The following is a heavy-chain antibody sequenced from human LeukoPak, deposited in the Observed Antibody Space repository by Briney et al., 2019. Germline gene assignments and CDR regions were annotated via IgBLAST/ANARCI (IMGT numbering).Heavy chain of an antibody. J-gene: IGHJ4*02. V-gene: IGHV4-59*12. D-gene: IGHD1-26*01. CDR2: VYNTGIT. Sequence: PSETLSLTCTVSGGSISRYYWSWIRQTPGKGLEWIGYVYNTGITKYNPSLKSRVTIPVDTSKNQFSLKLSSVTAADTAVYYCARGGKGATSGHYWGQGTLVTVSS. CDR3: ARGGKGATSGHY. CDR1: GGSISRYY.